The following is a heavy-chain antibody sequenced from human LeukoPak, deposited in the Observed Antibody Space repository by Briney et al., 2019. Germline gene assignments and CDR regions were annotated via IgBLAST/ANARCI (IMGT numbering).Heavy chain of an antibody. CDR2: IYPGDSDT. CDR3: ARYSRLVVPAATIDY. CDR1: GYSFTSYW. D-gene: IGHD2-2*01. V-gene: IGHV5-51*01. Sequence: GESLKISCKGSGYSFTSYWIGWVRQMPGKGLEWMGIIYPGDSDTRYSPSFQGQVTISADKSISTAYLQWSSLKASDTAMYYCARYSRLVVPAATIDYWGQGTLVTVSS. J-gene: IGHJ4*02.